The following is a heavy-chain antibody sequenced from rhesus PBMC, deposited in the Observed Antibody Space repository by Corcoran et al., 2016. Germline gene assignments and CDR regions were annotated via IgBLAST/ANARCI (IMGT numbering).Heavy chain of an antibody. D-gene: IGHD1-20*01. J-gene: IGHJ1*01. CDR1: GYSISSGYG. CDR2: ISYSGST. Sequence: QLQLQESGAGLVKPSETLSLTCAVSGYSISSGYGWSWIGEPPGKGLEWIGYISYSGSTSYNPSLKSRVTISRDTSKNQFSLKLSSVTAADTAVYYCARRSWNNDFEFWGQGALVTVSS. V-gene: IGHV4-122*02. CDR3: ARRSWNNDFEF.